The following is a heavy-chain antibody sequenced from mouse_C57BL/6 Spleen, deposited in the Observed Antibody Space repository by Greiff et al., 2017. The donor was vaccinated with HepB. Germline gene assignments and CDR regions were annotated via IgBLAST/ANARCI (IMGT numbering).Heavy chain of an antibody. J-gene: IGHJ2*01. CDR2: IYPSDSET. Sequence: QVQLQQPGAELVRPGSSVKLSCKASGYTFTSYWMDWVKQRPGQGLEWIGNIYPSDSETHYNQKFKDKATLTVDKSSSTAYMQLSSLTSEDSAVYYCAAVVSFDYWGQGTTLTVSS. V-gene: IGHV1-61*01. CDR3: AAVVSFDY. CDR1: GYTFTSYW. D-gene: IGHD1-1*01.